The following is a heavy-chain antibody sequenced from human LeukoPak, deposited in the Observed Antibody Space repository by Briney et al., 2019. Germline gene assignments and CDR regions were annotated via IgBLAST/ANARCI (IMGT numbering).Heavy chain of an antibody. V-gene: IGHV3-66*01. CDR3: ARDSRIAAAADAFDI. Sequence: HTGGSLRLSCAASGFTVSSNYMSWVRQAPGKGLEWVSVIYSGGSTYYADSVKGRFTISRDNSKNTLYLQMNSLRAEDTAVYYCARDSRIAAAADAFDIWGQGTMVTVSS. CDR2: IYSGGST. J-gene: IGHJ3*02. CDR1: GFTVSSNY. D-gene: IGHD6-13*01.